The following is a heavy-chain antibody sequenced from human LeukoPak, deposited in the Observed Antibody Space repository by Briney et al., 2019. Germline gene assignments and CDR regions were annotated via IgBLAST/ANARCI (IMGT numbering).Heavy chain of an antibody. V-gene: IGHV4-34*01. CDR3: ARIHYYGSGSYYNSYYGMDV. D-gene: IGHD3-10*01. Sequence: PSETLSLTCAVYGGSFSDYFWSWIRQPPGKGLERIGEISHSGSTTYNPSLRSRVTISVDTSKNQFSLKLSSVTAADTAVYYCARIHYYGSGSYYNSYYGMDVWGQGTTVTVSS. CDR2: ISHSGST. CDR1: GGSFSDYF. J-gene: IGHJ6*02.